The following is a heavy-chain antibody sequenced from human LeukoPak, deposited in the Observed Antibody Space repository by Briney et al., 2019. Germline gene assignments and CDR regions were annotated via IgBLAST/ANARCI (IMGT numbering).Heavy chain of an antibody. CDR1: GDSVSGNSAA. D-gene: IGHD3-10*01. Sequence: SQTLSLTCAISGDSVSGNSAAWNWIRQSPSRGLEWLGRTYYRSKWYNDYAVSVKSRITINPDTSKNQFSLQLNSVTPEDTAVYYCAREIPYYYGSGSYYNSGFDYWGQGTLVTVSS. V-gene: IGHV6-1*01. CDR2: TYYRSKWYN. J-gene: IGHJ4*02. CDR3: AREIPYYYGSGSYYNSGFDY.